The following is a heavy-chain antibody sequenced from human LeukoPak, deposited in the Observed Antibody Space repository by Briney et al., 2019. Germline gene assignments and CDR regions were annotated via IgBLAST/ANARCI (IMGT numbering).Heavy chain of an antibody. CDR2: IRYDGSNK. Sequence: PGGSLRLSCAASGFTFSNYGMHWVRQAPGKGLEWVAFIRYDGSNKYYADSVKGRFTISRDNSKNTLYLQMNSLRAEDMAVYYCARDDRPYSGSYSIDYWGQGTLVTVSS. CDR1: GFTFSNYG. D-gene: IGHD1-26*01. J-gene: IGHJ4*02. CDR3: ARDDRPYSGSYSIDY. V-gene: IGHV3-30*02.